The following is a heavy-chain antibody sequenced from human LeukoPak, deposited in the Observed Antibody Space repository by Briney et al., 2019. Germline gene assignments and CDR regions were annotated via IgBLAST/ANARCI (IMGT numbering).Heavy chain of an antibody. J-gene: IGHJ4*02. D-gene: IGHD1-26*01. CDR2: ISYDGSNK. Sequence: GGSLRLSCAASGFTFSSYGMRWVRQAPGKGLEWVAVISYDGSNKYYADSVKGRFTISRDNSKNTLYLQMNSLRAEDTAVYYCANVPISRGELQDYWGQGTLVTVSS. V-gene: IGHV3-30*18. CDR1: GFTFSSYG. CDR3: ANVPISRGELQDY.